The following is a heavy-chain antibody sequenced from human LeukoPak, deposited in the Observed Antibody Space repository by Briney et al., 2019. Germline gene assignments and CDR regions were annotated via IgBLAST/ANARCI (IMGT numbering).Heavy chain of an antibody. CDR1: GFTFSSYA. J-gene: IGHJ4*02. D-gene: IGHD4-23*01. V-gene: IGHV3-74*01. CDR3: ARASVVTSPFDY. Sequence: GGSLRLSCAASGFTFSSYAMSWVRQAPGKGLVWVSRITNDGSSTTYADSVKGRFTISRDNAKNSLYLQMNTLRADDTAVYYCARASVVTSPFDYWGQGTLVTVSS. CDR2: ITNDGSST.